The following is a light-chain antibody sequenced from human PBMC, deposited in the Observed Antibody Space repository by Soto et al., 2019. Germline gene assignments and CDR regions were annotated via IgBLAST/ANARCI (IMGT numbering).Light chain of an antibody. CDR1: QSISSSF. CDR2: GAS. Sequence: ELVLTQSPCTLSLSPGERASLSCGASQSISSSFLAWYQQKPGQAPRLLIYGASSRATGIPDRFSGTGSETDFTLNISSMEPEDFAVYYCQQYDNSPLTFGQGTRLELK. V-gene: IGKV3-20*01. CDR3: QQYDNSPLT. J-gene: IGKJ5*01.